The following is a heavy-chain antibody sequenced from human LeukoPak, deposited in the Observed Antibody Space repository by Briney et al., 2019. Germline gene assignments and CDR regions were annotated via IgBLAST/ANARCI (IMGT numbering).Heavy chain of an antibody. D-gene: IGHD5-18*01. J-gene: IGHJ4*02. CDR2: MSSSGGST. CDR1: GFTFSSSA. Sequence: GGSLRLSCAASGFTFSSSAMSWVRQAPGQGLEWVLGMSSSGGSTYYRDSVKGRFIISRDNSKNTLYLQMNSLRAEDTAVYYCAKGLGEYSYGSLFSFDYWGQGTLVIVSS. V-gene: IGHV3-23*01. CDR3: AKGLGEYSYGSLFSFDY.